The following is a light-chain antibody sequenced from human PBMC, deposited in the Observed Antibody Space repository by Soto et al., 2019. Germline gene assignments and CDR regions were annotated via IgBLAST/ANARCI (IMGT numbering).Light chain of an antibody. CDR3: QQYNSPPNT. Sequence: DIRMTQSPSSLSAFVGDTVTITCRASQDIIYYLAWYQQKPGKIPKLLIHSASTLQIGVQSRFSGTGSGTVFTLTINNLQPEDVATYYCQQYNSPPNTFGQGSRLEIK. J-gene: IGKJ2*01. CDR2: SAS. CDR1: QDIIYY. V-gene: IGKV1-27*01.